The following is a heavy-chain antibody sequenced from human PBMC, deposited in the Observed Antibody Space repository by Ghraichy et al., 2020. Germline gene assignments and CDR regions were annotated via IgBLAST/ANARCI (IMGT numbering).Heavy chain of an antibody. CDR3: AKTYDFWSFDY. Sequence: GGSLRLSCAASGFPFSSYAMSWVRQAPGKGLEWVSSIRYSGINTFYADSVKGRFTISRDNSKNTLYLHMSSLRAEDTAVYYCAKTYDFWSFDYWGQGTLVTVSS. J-gene: IGHJ4*02. D-gene: IGHD3-3*01. V-gene: IGHV3-23*01. CDR2: IRYSGINT. CDR1: GFPFSSYA.